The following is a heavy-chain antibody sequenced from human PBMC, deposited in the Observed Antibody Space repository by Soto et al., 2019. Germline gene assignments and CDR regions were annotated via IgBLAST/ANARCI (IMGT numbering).Heavy chain of an antibody. CDR2: VSSGSSYR. J-gene: IGHJ6*03. D-gene: IGHD3-10*01. V-gene: IGHV3-21*01. CDR1: GFTFSSYT. CDR3: ARDPTITLIRGVSYYYYMDV. Sequence: GGSLRLSGAASGFTFSSYTMNWVRQAPGKGLEWVSSVSSGSSYRYYADSVRGRFTISRDNAKNSLFLQMNSLRAEDTAVYYCARDPTITLIRGVSYYYYMDVWGKGTTVTVSS.